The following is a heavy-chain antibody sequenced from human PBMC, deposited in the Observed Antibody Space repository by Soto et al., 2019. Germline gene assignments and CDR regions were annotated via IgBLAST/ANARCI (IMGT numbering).Heavy chain of an antibody. CDR2: INSDGSST. V-gene: IGHV3-74*01. CDR1: GFTLNKYW. CDR3: AREESTFYYDGSGFPRYNYTGMDV. D-gene: IGHD3-22*01. J-gene: IGHJ6*02. Sequence: XGSLRLSCAAAGFTLNKYWMHWVRQAPGKGLIWVSRINSDGSSTTYADSVKGRFTISRDNAKNTLFLQMNSLRAEDTAMYYCAREESTFYYDGSGFPRYNYTGMDVWGQGSTVTVSS.